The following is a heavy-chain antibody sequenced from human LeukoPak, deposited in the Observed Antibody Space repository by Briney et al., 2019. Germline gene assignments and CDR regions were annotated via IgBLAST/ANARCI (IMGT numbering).Heavy chain of an antibody. Sequence: PGGSLRLSCAASGFTFSSYGMHWVRQAPGKGLEWVAFIRYDGSNKYYADSVKGRFTISRDNSNNTLYLQMNSLRPEDTAVYYCAKKRTAENYFDYWGQGTLVTVSS. CDR1: GFTFSSYG. CDR3: AKKRTAENYFDY. CDR2: IRYDGSNK. D-gene: IGHD1/OR15-1a*01. V-gene: IGHV3-30*02. J-gene: IGHJ4*02.